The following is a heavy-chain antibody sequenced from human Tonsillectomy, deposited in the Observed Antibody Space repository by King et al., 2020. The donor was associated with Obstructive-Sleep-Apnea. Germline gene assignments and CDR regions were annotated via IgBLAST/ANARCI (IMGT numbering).Heavy chain of an antibody. CDR2: ISYDGSNK. J-gene: IGHJ4*02. CDR3: AKFSYYDSSGSYPQPFDY. V-gene: IGHV3-30*04. CDR1: GFTFSSYA. Sequence: VQLVESGGGVVQPGRSLRLSCAASGFTFSSYAMHWVRQAPGKGLEWVAFISYDGSNKYYADSVKGRFTISRDNSKNTLYLQMNSLRAEDTAVYYCAKFSYYDSSGSYPQPFDYWGQGTLVTVSS. D-gene: IGHD3-22*01.